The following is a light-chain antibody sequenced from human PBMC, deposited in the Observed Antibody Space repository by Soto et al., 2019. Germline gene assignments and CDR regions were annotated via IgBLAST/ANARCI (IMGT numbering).Light chain of an antibody. CDR1: QTISSW. Sequence: IPMTQSPYTLFRSVGLVVPITCRASQTISSWLAWYQHKPGKASKLLIYKASTLQSGVPSRFSGSGSGTEFTLTISSLQPDDFATYYRQHYNSYSEAFGQGSEVEIK. J-gene: IGKJ1*01. CDR2: KAS. V-gene: IGKV1-5*03. CDR3: QHYNSYSEA.